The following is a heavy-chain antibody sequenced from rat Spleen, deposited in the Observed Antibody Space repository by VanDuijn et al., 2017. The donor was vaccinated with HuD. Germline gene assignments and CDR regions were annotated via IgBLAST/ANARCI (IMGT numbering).Heavy chain of an antibody. D-gene: IGHD5-1*01. CDR1: GFTFSSYW. J-gene: IGHJ1*01. Sequence: EVQLVETGGGLVQPGRSLKLSCVASGFTFSSYWMYWIRQAPGKGLEWVSSINTDGDSTYYPDSVKGRFTISRDNAENTVYLQMNSLRSEDTATYYCARLELGWYFDFWGPGTMVTVSS. V-gene: IGHV5-58*01. CDR3: ARLELGWYFDF. CDR2: INTDGDST.